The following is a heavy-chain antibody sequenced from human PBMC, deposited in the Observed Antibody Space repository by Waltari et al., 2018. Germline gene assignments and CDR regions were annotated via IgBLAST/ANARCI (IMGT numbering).Heavy chain of an antibody. Sequence: QVQLQESGPGLVKPSETLSLTCTVSGDSITSYYWNWIRQPPGKGLEWIAYIDHSGSTTYNPSLKSRVTLSIDMSKNQFSLNLTSVTAADTAVYYCARGNAFDFWGQGTLVTVSS. CDR1: GDSITSYY. J-gene: IGHJ3*01. V-gene: IGHV4-59*01. CDR2: IDHSGST. CDR3: ARGNAFDF.